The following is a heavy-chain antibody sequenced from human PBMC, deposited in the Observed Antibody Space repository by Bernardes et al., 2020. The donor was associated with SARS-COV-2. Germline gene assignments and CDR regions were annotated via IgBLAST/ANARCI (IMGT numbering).Heavy chain of an antibody. D-gene: IGHD4-17*01. V-gene: IGHV3-15*01. CDR3: TTDLHDYGDVDY. CDR2: IKCKTDGGTT. Sequence: GLSLRLGFACAGFSCSNSCMSWVRQAPGKGLQWVGRIKCKTDGGTTDYAAPVKGRFTISRDDSKNTLYLQMNSLKTEDTAVYYCTTDLHDYGDVDYWGQGTLVTVSS. J-gene: IGHJ4*02. CDR1: GFSCSNSC.